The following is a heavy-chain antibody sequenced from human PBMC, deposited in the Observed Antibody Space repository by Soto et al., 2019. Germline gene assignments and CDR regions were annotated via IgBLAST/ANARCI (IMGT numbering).Heavy chain of an antibody. J-gene: IGHJ5*02. CDR1: GGSISSGGYY. D-gene: IGHD4-17*01. Sequence: SETLSLTCTVSGGSISSGGYYWSWIRQHPGKGLEWIGYIYYSGSTYYNPSLKSRVTISVHTSKNQFSLKLSSVTAADTAVYYCARELDYGGNSAWFDPWGQGTLVTVSS. CDR2: IYYSGST. V-gene: IGHV4-31*03. CDR3: ARELDYGGNSAWFDP.